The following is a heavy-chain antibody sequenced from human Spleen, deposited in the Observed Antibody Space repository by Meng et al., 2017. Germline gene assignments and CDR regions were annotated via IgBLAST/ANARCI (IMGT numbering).Heavy chain of an antibody. V-gene: IGHV3-15*01. J-gene: IGHJ4*01. CDR1: GFTLSNAW. Sequence: GESPKTPCAAFGFTLSNAWTTRVRQAPGKGLEWIGRMKSNVDGGTVGYAAVVKGRFFIPRDDSENTFYLQMNSQKAKDTAVYYFSGHVDYWGHGTLVTVSS. CDR2: MKSNVDGGTV. CDR3: SGHVDY.